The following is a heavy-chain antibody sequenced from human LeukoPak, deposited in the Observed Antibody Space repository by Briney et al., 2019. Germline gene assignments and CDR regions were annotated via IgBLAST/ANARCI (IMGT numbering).Heavy chain of an antibody. CDR2: ISYDGSNK. J-gene: IGHJ4*02. Sequence: PGGSLRLSCAASGFTFSSYGMHWVRQAPGKGLEWVAVISYDGSNKYYADSVKGRFTISRDNSKNTLYLQMNSLRAEDTAVYYCAKGTYDSSGYYSGYFDYWGQGTLVTVSS. CDR1: GFTFSSYG. D-gene: IGHD3-22*01. V-gene: IGHV3-30*18. CDR3: AKGTYDSSGYYSGYFDY.